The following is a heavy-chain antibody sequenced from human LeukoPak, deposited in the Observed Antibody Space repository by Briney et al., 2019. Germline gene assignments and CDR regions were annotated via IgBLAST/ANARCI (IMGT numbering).Heavy chain of an antibody. CDR1: GGSFSGYY. CDR3: ARWGDSSSWSPFDY. V-gene: IGHV4-34*01. D-gene: IGHD6-13*01. Sequence: SETLSLTCAVYGGSFSGYYWSWIRQPPGKGLEWIGEINHSGSTNYNPSLKSRVTISVDTSKNQFSLKLSSADTAVYYCARWGDSSSWSPFDYWGQGTLVTVSS. J-gene: IGHJ4*02. CDR2: INHSGST.